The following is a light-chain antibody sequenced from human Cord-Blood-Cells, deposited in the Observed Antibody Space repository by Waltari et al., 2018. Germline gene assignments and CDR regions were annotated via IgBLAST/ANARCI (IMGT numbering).Light chain of an antibody. J-gene: IGLJ2*01. CDR3: SSYTSSSTPGVV. V-gene: IGLV2-14*01. Sequence: QSALTRPPSVSESPGQSITIDCTGTSRSVSGYNYVCWYQQHPGKAPKLMIYDVSNRPSGVSNRFAGSKSGNTASLTISGLQAEDEADYYCSSYTSSSTPGVVFGGGTKLTVL. CDR2: DVS. CDR1: SRSVSGYNY.